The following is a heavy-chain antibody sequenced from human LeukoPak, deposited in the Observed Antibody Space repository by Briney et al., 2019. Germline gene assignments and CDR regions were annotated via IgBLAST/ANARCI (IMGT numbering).Heavy chain of an antibody. CDR2: IKSKTDGGTV. CDR1: GFTFSNVW. V-gene: IGHV3-15*01. CDR3: TKDHGSGSYYFDY. J-gene: IGHJ4*02. D-gene: IGHD3-10*01. Sequence: AAGSLRLSCAASGFTFSNVWMSWVRQAPGKGLEWVGRIKSKTDGGTVDYAAPVKGRFTISRDDLKNTLYLEMNSLKTEDTAVYYCTKDHGSGSYYFDYWGQGTLVTVPS.